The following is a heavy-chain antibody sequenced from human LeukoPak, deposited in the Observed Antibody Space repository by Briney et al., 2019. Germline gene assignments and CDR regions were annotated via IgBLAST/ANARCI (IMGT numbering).Heavy chain of an antibody. CDR2: ISYDGSNI. CDR3: ARDYSSGYYRTFDY. D-gene: IGHD3-22*01. V-gene: IGHV3-30*03. J-gene: IGHJ4*02. Sequence: PGGSLRLSCATSGFTFSQFGMTWVRQAPGKGLEWVAVISYDGSNIYYADSVKGRFTISRDNSKNTLYLQVNSLRAEDTAVYYCARDYSSGYYRTFDYWGQGTLVTVSS. CDR1: GFTFSQFG.